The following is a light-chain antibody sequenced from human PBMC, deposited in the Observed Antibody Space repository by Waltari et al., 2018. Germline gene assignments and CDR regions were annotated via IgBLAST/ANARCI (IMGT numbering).Light chain of an antibody. V-gene: IGKV4-1*01. CDR2: WAS. CDR3: HQYYATPWT. CDR1: QSGLYSPNSKNY. J-gene: IGKJ1*01. Sequence: DIVMTQSPDSLAVSLGESATLNCKSSQSGLYSPNSKNYLPWYQQKPGQPPKLLIYWASTRESGVPDRFSGSGSGTDFTLTISSLQAEDVAVYYCHQYYATPWTFGQGTKLEIK.